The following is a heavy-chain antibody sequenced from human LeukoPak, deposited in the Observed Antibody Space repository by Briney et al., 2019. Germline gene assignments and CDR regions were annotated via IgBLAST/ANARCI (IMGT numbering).Heavy chain of an antibody. CDR3: AKDQDTSAWFWDS. D-gene: IGHD6-19*01. J-gene: IGHJ4*02. Sequence: PGGSLRLSCAASGFTFEDYGMHWVRQAPGKGLEWVSLISWEGGSTYYADSVKGRFTISRDNSKNFLYLQMYSLRTEDTAFYYCAKDQDTSAWFWDSWGQGTLVTVSS. CDR2: ISWEGGST. CDR1: GFTFEDYG. V-gene: IGHV3-43D*03.